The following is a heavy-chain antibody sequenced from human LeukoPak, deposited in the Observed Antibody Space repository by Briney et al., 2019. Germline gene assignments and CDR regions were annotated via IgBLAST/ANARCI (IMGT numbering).Heavy chain of an antibody. J-gene: IGHJ4*02. V-gene: IGHV4-39*01. CDR1: GGSISSSTHY. CDR2: IYYSGST. D-gene: IGHD5-18*01. CDR3: ARASGVVSYGHFDY. Sequence: PSDTLTLTRTVSGGSISSSTHYWGWIRQPPEKGLEWIGSIYYSGSTYYNPSPKSRVTISVDTSKNQFSLKLSSVTAADTAVYYCARASGVVSYGHFDYWGQGTLVTVSS.